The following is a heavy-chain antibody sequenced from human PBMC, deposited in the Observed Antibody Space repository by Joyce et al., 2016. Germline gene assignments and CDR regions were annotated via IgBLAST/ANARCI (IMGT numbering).Heavy chain of an antibody. J-gene: IGHJ4*02. CDR3: TRDAQWALTDY. D-gene: IGHD1-26*01. CDR1: GFNFGSYW. V-gene: IGHV3-7*01. Sequence: EVHLVESGGALVQPGGSLRFSCAASGFNFGSYWMSWVRQAPGKGLQWVANIQPDGGEKHYVDSVECRFTISRDNARNSLYLQMSSLRVEDSAVYYCTRDAQWALTDYWGQGTLVTVSS. CDR2: IQPDGGEK.